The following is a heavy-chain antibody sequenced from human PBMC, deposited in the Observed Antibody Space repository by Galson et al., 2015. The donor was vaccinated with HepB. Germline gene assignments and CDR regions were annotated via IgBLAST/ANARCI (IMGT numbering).Heavy chain of an antibody. CDR1: GYNLNSFY. CDR3: ARDTNGGYLGGGFDY. CDR2: INPNSGRT. J-gene: IGHJ4*02. V-gene: IGHV1-46*02. Sequence: SVKVSCKASGYNLNSFYIHWVRQAPGQGLEWMGVINPNSGRTGYAQELQGRVTMTRDTSTSTVYMELSGLRSEDTAVYYCARDTNGGYLGGGFDYWGQGTLVTVSS. D-gene: IGHD3-22*01.